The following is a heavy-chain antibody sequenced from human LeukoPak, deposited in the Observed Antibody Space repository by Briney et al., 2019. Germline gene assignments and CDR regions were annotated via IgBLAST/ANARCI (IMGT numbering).Heavy chain of an antibody. D-gene: IGHD3-10*01. CDR2: IYYSGST. V-gene: IGHV4-30-4*01. J-gene: IGHJ3*02. CDR1: GGSISSGDYY. CDR3: ARDPILLWFGESSEAFDI. Sequence: SQTLSLTCTVSGGSISSGDYYWSWIRQPPGKGLGWLGYIYYSGSTYYNPSLKSRVTISVDTSKNQFSLKLSSVTAADTAVYYCARDPILLWFGESSEAFDIWGQGTMVTVSS.